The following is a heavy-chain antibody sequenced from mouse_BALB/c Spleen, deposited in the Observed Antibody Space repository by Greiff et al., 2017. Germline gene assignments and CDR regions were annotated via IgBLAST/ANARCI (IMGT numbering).Heavy chain of an antibody. CDR3: AREYGNSFDY. Sequence: VQLQQSGPGLVKPSQSLSLTCTVTGYSITSDYAWNWIRQFPGNKLEWMGYISYSGSTSYNPSLKSRISITRDTSKNQFFLQLNSVTTEDTATYYCAREYGNSFDYWGQGTTLTVSS. CDR1: GYSITSDYA. J-gene: IGHJ2*01. D-gene: IGHD2-10*02. CDR2: ISYSGST. V-gene: IGHV3-2*02.